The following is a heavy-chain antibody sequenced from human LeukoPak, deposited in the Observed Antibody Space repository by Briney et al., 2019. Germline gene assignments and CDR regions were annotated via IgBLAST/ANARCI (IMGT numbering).Heavy chain of an antibody. D-gene: IGHD2-21*02. J-gene: IGHJ4*01. CDR2: INTDGIST. Sequence: GGSLRPSCAVSGFTFISYGMQWVRQAPGKGLAWVSRINTDGISTTYADSVKGRFTISRDNAKNTLYLQMNSLRAEDTAVYYCARELPREVTLDYWGKGTLVTVSS. CDR3: ARELPREVTLDY. CDR1: GFTFISYG. V-gene: IGHV3-74*01.